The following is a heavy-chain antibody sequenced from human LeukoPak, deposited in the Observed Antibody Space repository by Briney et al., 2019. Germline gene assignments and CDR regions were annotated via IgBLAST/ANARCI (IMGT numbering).Heavy chain of an antibody. CDR1: GFTFSSYW. CDR2: INPDGSYT. Sequence: GGSLRLSCAASGFTFSSYWMSWVRQAPGKGLVWVSRINPDGSYTSHADSVKGRFTTSRDNAQNTLYLQMNSLRAEDTAVYYCARDLTGDLDYWGQGTLVTVSS. CDR3: ARDLTGDLDY. V-gene: IGHV3-74*01. D-gene: IGHD7-27*01. J-gene: IGHJ4*02.